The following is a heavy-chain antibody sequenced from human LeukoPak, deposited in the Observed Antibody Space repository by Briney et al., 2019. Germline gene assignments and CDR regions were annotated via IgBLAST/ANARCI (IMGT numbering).Heavy chain of an antibody. CDR3: ARSWNDYGDYSSLDY. CDR1: GFTFSSYW. D-gene: IGHD4-17*01. Sequence: PGGSLRLSCAASGFTFSSYWMHWVRQAPGKGLVWVSRINTDGSSSSYADSVKGRFTISRDNAKNTLYLQMTSLRAEDTVVYYRARSWNDYGDYSSLDYWGQGTLVTVSS. V-gene: IGHV3-74*01. CDR2: INTDGSSS. J-gene: IGHJ4*02.